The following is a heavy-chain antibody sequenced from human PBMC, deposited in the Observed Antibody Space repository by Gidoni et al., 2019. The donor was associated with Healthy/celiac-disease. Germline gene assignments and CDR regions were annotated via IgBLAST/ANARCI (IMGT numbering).Heavy chain of an antibody. J-gene: IGHJ2*01. CDR2: IIPIFGTA. CDR1: GGTFSSYA. Sequence: QVQLVQSGAEVKKPGSSVKVSCKASGGTFSSYAISWVRPAPGQGLEWMGGIIPIFGTANYAQKFQGRVTITADESTSTAYIELSSLRSEDTAVYYCARARYSSSWYRANWYFDLWGRGTLVTVSS. V-gene: IGHV1-69*01. D-gene: IGHD6-13*01. CDR3: ARARYSSSWYRANWYFDL.